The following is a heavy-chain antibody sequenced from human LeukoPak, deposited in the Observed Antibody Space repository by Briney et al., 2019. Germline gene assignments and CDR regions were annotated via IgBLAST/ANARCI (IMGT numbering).Heavy chain of an antibody. D-gene: IGHD3-10*01. CDR1: GDSVSSNSAA. CDR3: ARGEYYYGSGSYSTELGY. CDR2: TYYRSKWYN. V-gene: IGHV6-1*01. Sequence: SQTLSLTCAISGDSVSSNSAAWDWIRQSPSRGLEWLGRTYYRSKWYNDYVVSVKSRITINPDTSKNQFSLQLNSVTPEDTAVYYCARGEYYYGSGSYSTELGYWGQGTLVTVSS. J-gene: IGHJ4*02.